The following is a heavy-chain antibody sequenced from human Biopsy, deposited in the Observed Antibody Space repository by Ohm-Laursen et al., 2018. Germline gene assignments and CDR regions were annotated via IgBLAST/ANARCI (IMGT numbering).Heavy chain of an antibody. CDR1: GITFTSDW. Sequence: GSLRLSCAASGITFTSDWMSWVRQAPGKGLEWVAIIREHGNEEFYADSVKGRFTISRDNARNSVYLQMNSLRAEDTAIYYCARGNGPSAWGQGTLVTVSS. J-gene: IGHJ5*02. CDR2: IREHGNEE. D-gene: IGHD4-11*01. V-gene: IGHV3-7*04. CDR3: ARGNGPSA.